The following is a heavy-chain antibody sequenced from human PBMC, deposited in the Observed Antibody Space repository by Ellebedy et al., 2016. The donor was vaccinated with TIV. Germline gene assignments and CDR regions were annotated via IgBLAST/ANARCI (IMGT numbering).Heavy chain of an antibody. Sequence: MPSETLSLTCSVSGSSISSGYYWGWIRQPPGRGLEWIGSMYPSGSTYYSPSLKSRVTISVDTSKNQLSLRLSSVAAAGTAVYYCARDGAGRLDYWGPGTLVTVSS. V-gene: IGHV4-38-2*02. CDR1: GSSISSGYY. CDR3: ARDGAGRLDY. CDR2: MYPSGST. J-gene: IGHJ4*02.